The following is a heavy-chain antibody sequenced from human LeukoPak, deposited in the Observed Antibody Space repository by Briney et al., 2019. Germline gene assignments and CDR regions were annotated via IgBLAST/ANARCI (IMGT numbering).Heavy chain of an antibody. V-gene: IGHV4-59*01. CDR2: IYYSGST. CDR3: ARDGGSSWYSYGFDP. J-gene: IGHJ5*02. CDR1: GGSISSYY. Sequence: SETLSLTCTVPGGSISSYYWSWIRRPPGKGLEWIGYIYYSGSTNYNPSLKSRVTISVDTSKNQFSLKLSSVTAADTAVYYCARDGGSSWYSYGFDPWGQGTLVTVSS. D-gene: IGHD6-13*01.